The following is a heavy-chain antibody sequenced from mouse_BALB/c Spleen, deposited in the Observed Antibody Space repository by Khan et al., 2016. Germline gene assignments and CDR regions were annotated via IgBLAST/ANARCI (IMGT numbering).Heavy chain of an antibody. V-gene: IGHV1S136*01. Sequence: VRLQQSGPELEKPGASVKMSCKASGYTFTDYVMHWVKQKPGQGLVWIGYIYPYNDGTEYTAKFKGKVTLTLDKSSSTAYLDLSSLTSEDSTVYCCARSWGCCDMDYWCQGTSVTVAS. CDR2: IYPYNDGT. CDR3: ARSWGCCDMDY. CDR1: GYTFTDYV. J-gene: IGHJ4*01. D-gene: IGHD3-3*01.